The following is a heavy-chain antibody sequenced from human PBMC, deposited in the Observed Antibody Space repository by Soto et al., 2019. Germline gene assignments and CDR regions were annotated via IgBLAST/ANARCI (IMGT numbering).Heavy chain of an antibody. CDR1: GYTFTSYG. J-gene: IGHJ6*02. CDR3: ARVKGICSSTSCPVYYYGMDV. D-gene: IGHD2-2*01. V-gene: IGHV1-18*04. Sequence: ASVKVSCKASGYTFTSYGISWVRQAPGQGLEWMGWISAYNGNTNYAQKLQGRVTMTTDTSTSTAYMELRSLRSDDTAVYYCARVKGICSSTSCPVYYYGMDVWGQGTTVTVSS. CDR2: ISAYNGNT.